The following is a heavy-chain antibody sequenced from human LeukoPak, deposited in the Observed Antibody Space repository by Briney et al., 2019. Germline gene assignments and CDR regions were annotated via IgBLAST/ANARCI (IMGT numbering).Heavy chain of an antibody. D-gene: IGHD6-6*01. Sequence: SETLSLTCAVYGGSFSGYYWSWIRQPPGKGLEWIGEINHSGSTNYNPSLKSRVTISVDTSKNQFSLKLSSVTAADTAVYYCARGLPWVAARYDYWGQGTLVTVSS. CDR1: GGSFSGYY. V-gene: IGHV4-34*01. CDR2: INHSGST. CDR3: ARGLPWVAARYDY. J-gene: IGHJ4*02.